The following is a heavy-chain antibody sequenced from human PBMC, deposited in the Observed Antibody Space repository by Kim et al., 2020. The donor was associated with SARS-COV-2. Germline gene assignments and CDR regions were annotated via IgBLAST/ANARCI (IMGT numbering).Heavy chain of an antibody. CDR2: ISSSSSYT. V-gene: IGHV3-11*06. Sequence: GGSLRLSCAASGFTFSDYYMSWIRQAPGKGLEWVSYISSSSSYTNYADSVKGRFTISRDNSKNSLYLQMNSLRAEDTAVYYCARDTKTSGFWSGYPGYWGQGTLVTVSS. J-gene: IGHJ4*02. CDR3: ARDTKTSGFWSGYPGY. CDR1: GFTFSDYY. D-gene: IGHD3-3*01.